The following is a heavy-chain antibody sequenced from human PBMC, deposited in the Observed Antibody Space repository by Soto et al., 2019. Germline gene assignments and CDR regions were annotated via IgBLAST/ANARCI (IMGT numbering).Heavy chain of an antibody. CDR2: IRSKANSYAT. CDR3: TAVVVPAAIQPRAKYFDY. CDR1: GFTFSGSA. J-gene: IGHJ4*02. D-gene: IGHD2-2*01. Sequence: GGSLRLSCAASGFTFSGSAMHWGRQASGKGLEWVGRIRSKANSYATAYAASVKGRFTISRDDSKNTAYLQMNSLKTEDTAVYYCTAVVVPAAIQPRAKYFDYWGQGTLVTAPQ. V-gene: IGHV3-73*01.